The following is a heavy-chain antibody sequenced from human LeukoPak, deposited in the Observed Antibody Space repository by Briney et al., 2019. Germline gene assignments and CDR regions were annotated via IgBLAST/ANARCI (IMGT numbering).Heavy chain of an antibody. CDR3: ARLDYGDINY. D-gene: IGHD4-17*01. Sequence: SETLSLTCTVSGGSISSYYWSWIRQPPGKGLEWIGYIYYSGSTNCNPSLKSRVTISVDTSKNQFSLKLSSVTAADTAVYYCARLDYGDINYWGQGTLVTVSS. J-gene: IGHJ4*02. V-gene: IGHV4-59*08. CDR1: GGSISSYY. CDR2: IYYSGST.